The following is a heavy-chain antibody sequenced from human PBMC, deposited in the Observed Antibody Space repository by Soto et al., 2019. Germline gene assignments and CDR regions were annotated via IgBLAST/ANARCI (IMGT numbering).Heavy chain of an antibody. J-gene: IGHJ6*03. CDR2: IWYDGSNK. V-gene: IGHV3-33*01. D-gene: IGHD6-19*01. CDR1: GFTFSSYG. CDR3: ARGYYDSSGWEPYYYYYMDV. Sequence: ESGGGVVQPGRSLRLSCAASGFTFSSYGMHWVRQAPGKGLEWVAVIWYDGSNKYYADSVKGRFTISRDNSKNTLYLQMNSLRAEDTAVYYCARGYYDSSGWEPYYYYYMDVWGKGTTVTVSS.